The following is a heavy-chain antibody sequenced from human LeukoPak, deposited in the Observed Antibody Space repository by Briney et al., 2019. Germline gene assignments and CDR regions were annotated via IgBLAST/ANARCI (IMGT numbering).Heavy chain of an antibody. Sequence: SETLSLTCTVSGGSISSYYWSWIRQPPGKGLEWIGYIYYSGSANYNPSLKSRVTISVDTSKNQFSLKLSSVTAADTAVYYCARHSTYSSEGPWGQGTLVTVSS. CDR3: ARHSTYSSEGP. V-gene: IGHV4-59*08. CDR2: IYYSGSA. CDR1: GGSISSYY. D-gene: IGHD6-19*01. J-gene: IGHJ5*02.